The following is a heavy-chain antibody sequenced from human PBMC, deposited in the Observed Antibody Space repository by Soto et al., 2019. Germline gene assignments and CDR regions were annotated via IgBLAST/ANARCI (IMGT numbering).Heavy chain of an antibody. CDR2: ISVYNGNT. D-gene: IGHD6-19*01. Sequence: QVPLAQSGAEVKKPGASVKVSCKASGYTFTSYGISCVRQAPGQGLEWMGWISVYNGNTNYAQKVQGRVTLTTDTSTSTAYMELRSLRSDDTAVYYCARRSHGLIVPGTYYYYMDVWGKGTTVTVSS. J-gene: IGHJ6*03. V-gene: IGHV1-18*01. CDR3: ARRSHGLIVPGTYYYYMDV. CDR1: GYTFTSYG.